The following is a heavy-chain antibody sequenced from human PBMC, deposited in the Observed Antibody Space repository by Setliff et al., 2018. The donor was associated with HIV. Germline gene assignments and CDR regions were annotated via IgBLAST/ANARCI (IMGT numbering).Heavy chain of an antibody. CDR2: IKQDGSEK. D-gene: IGHD6-13*01. Sequence: PGGSLRLSCAASGFTFSSYWMSWVRQAPGKGLEWVANIKQDGSEKYYVESVKGRFTISRDNAKNSLYLQMNSLRAEDTAVYYCARAPKYTSTWGVRTDNWFDPWGQGTLVTVSS. J-gene: IGHJ5*02. CDR1: GFTFSSYW. CDR3: ARAPKYTSTWGVRTDNWFDP. V-gene: IGHV3-7*01.